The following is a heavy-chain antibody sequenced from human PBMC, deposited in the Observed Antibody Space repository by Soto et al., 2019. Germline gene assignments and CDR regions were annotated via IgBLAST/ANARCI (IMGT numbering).Heavy chain of an antibody. CDR3: AKFGMATTKRSPPYYIDY. J-gene: IGHJ4*02. V-gene: IGHV3-30-3*01. D-gene: IGHD1-1*01. CDR1: GFTFSSYA. CDR2: ISYDGSNK. Sequence: HPGGSLRLSCAASGFTFSSYAMYWVGQAPGKGLEWVAVISYDGSNKYYADSVKGRFTISRDNSKNTLYLQMNSLRAEDTAVYYCAKFGMATTKRSPPYYIDYWGQGAQVTVSS.